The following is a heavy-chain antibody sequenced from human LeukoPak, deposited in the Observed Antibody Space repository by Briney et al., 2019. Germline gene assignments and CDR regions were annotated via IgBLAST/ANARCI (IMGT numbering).Heavy chain of an antibody. V-gene: IGHV3-23*01. CDR1: GFTFSSYA. CDR3: AKDGLQLRFFDY. D-gene: IGHD5-12*01. J-gene: IGHJ4*02. Sequence: PGGSLRLSCAASGFTFSSYAMSWVRQAPGKGLEWVSAISGSGGSTYYADSVKGRFTISRGNSKNTLYLQMNSLRAEDTAVYYCAKDGLQLRFFDYWGQGTLVTVSS. CDR2: ISGSGGST.